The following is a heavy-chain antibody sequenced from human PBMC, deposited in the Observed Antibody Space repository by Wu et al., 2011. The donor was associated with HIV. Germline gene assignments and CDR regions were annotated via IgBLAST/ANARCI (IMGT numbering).Heavy chain of an antibody. CDR2: IIPIFGTA. V-gene: IGHV1-69*01. D-gene: IGHD6-13*01. CDR3: ARWDRSSSWYKGYFDY. Sequence: QVQLVQSGAEVKKPGASVRVSCKASGYTFTGYHMHWVRQAPGQGLEWMGGIIPIFGTANYAQKFQGRVTITTDESTSTVYMELSSLRSEDTAVYYCARWDRSSSWYKGYFDYWGQGTLVTVSS. J-gene: IGHJ4*02. CDR1: GYTFTGYH.